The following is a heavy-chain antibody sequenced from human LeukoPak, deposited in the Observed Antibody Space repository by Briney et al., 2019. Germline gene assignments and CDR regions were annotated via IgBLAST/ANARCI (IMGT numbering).Heavy chain of an antibody. D-gene: IGHD1-26*01. CDR2: INPNNGGT. Sequence: ASVKVSRKASGYTFTAYYIHWVRQAPGQGLEWMGWINPNNGGTHYAQKFQGRVTLTRDSSISTAYMEVRSLRSDDTAVYYCARSSRGDYWGQGTQVTVSS. J-gene: IGHJ4*02. CDR1: GYTFTAYY. V-gene: IGHV1-2*02. CDR3: ARSSRGDY.